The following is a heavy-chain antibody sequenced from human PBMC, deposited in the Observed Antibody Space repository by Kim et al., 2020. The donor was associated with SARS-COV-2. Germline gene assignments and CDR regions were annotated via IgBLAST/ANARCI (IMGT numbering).Heavy chain of an antibody. CDR2: TYYRSKWYN. Sequence: SQTLSLTCAISGDSVSSNSAAWNWIRQSPSRGLEWLGRTYYRSKWYNDYAVSVKSRITINPDTSKNQFSLQLNSVTPEDTAVYYCARDGITMVRGAYYYYGMDVWGQGTTVTVSS. J-gene: IGHJ6*02. D-gene: IGHD3-10*01. CDR1: GDSVSSNSAA. V-gene: IGHV6-1*01. CDR3: ARDGITMVRGAYYYYGMDV.